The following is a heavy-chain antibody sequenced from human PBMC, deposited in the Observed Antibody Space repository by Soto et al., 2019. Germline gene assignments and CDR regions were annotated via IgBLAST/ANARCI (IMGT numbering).Heavy chain of an antibody. D-gene: IGHD3-22*01. CDR2: ISGSGGST. CDR3: AKESPLYYYDSSGYYYADAFDY. CDR1: GFTFSSYA. J-gene: IGHJ4*02. V-gene: IGHV3-23*01. Sequence: VGSLRLSCAASGFTFSSYAMSWVRQAPGKGLEWVSAISGSGGSTYYADSVKGRFTISRDNSKNTLYLQMNSLRAEDTAVYYCAKESPLYYYDSSGYYYADAFDYWGEGTLVTV.